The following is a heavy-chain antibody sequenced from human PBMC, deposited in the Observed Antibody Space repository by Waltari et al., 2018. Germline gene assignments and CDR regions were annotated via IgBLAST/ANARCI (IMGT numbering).Heavy chain of an antibody. CDR2: ISNSGDRV. CDR3: AKNWGGLDY. D-gene: IGHD3-16*01. V-gene: IGHV3-23*01. J-gene: IGHJ4*02. Sequence: EVQLLESGGTLVQPGGSLRLSCAASGFSFNTFAVTWVRQAPGKGLEWVSGISNSGDRVYYADSVKGRFTISRDKSKNTLYLQMNSLRAEDTAVYYWAKNWGGLDYWGQGTLVTVSS. CDR1: GFSFNTFA.